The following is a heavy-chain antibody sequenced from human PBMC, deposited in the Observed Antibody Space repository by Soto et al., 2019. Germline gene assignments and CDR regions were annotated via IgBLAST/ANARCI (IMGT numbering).Heavy chain of an antibody. V-gene: IGHV1-46*01. J-gene: IGHJ6*02. D-gene: IGHD1-26*01. CDR1: RSTFTNFY. Sequence: ASVKVSCRGSRSTFTNFYIHWRRQAPGQGLEWMGIINPSGGSTTYPQKFQGRVTMTRDTSTSTVHMELITLRSEDTAVYYCARSQVGRPLDVWGPGTTVTVSS. CDR3: ARSQVGRPLDV. CDR2: INPSGGST.